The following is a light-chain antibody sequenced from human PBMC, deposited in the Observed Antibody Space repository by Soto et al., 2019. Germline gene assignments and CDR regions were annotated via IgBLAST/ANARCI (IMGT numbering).Light chain of an antibody. V-gene: IGLV4-69*01. Sequence: QPVLTQSPSASASLGASVNLTCTLSSRHSNYAIAWHQQQPEKGPRYLMNLNSDGSHNKGDGIPDRFSGSSSGTERYLTISSLQSEDEADYYCQTWGTGIQVFGGGTKLTVL. CDR3: QTWGTGIQV. CDR2: LNSDGSH. J-gene: IGLJ2*01. CDR1: SRHSNYA.